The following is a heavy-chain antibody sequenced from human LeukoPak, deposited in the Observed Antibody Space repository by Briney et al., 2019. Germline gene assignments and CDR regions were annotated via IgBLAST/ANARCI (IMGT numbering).Heavy chain of an antibody. CDR1: GGSFSGYY. CDR2: INHSGST. J-gene: IGHJ3*02. V-gene: IGHV4-34*01. Sequence: SETLSLTCAVYGGSFSGYYWSWIRQPPGKGLEWIGEINHSGSTNYNPSLKSRVTISVDTSKNQFSLKLSSVTAADTAVYYCARLPSYYDSSGYTDAFDIWGQGTMVTVSS. CDR3: ARLPSYYDSSGYTDAFDI. D-gene: IGHD3-22*01.